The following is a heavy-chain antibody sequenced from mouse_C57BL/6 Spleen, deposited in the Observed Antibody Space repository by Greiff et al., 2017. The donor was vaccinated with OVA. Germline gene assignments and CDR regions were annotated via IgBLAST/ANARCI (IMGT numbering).Heavy chain of an antibody. Sequence: EVKLMESGPGLVKPSQSLSLTCSVTGYSITSGYYWNWIRQFPGNKLEWMGYISYDGSNNYNPSLKNRISITRDTSKNQFFLKLNSVTTEDTATYYCAREWAYSLCYWGQGTTLTVSS. V-gene: IGHV3-6*01. CDR1: GYSITSGYY. CDR2: ISYDGSN. CDR3: AREWAYSLCY. D-gene: IGHD6-2*01. J-gene: IGHJ2*01.